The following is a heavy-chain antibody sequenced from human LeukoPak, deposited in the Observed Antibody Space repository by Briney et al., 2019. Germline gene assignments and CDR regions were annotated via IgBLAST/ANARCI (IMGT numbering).Heavy chain of an antibody. CDR2: INWSGGST. CDR1: GFAFDEHG. CDR3: ARAPITSPFYFDY. Sequence: GGTLRLSCTVSGFAFDEHGMSWVRQVPGKELEWVSGINWSGGSTGYADPLRGRFTISRDNAKNSLYLQMDSLRAEDTALYYCARAPITSPFYFDYWGQGTLVTVSS. D-gene: IGHD2-2*01. J-gene: IGHJ4*02. V-gene: IGHV3-20*04.